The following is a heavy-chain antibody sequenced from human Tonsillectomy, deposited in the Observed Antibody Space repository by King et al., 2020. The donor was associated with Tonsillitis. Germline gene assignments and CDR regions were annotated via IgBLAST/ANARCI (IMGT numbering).Heavy chain of an antibody. CDR1: GFTFSNAW. CDR3: TTGWYGGYYFDY. D-gene: IGHD6-19*01. Sequence: VQLVESGGGLVKPGGSLRLSCAASGFTFSNAWMNWVRQAPGKGLEWVGRIKSKTDGGTTDYAAPVEGRFTISRDDSKNTLYLQMNSLKTEDTAVYYCTTGWYGGYYFDYWGQGTLVTVSS. CDR2: IKSKTDGGTT. J-gene: IGHJ4*02. V-gene: IGHV3-15*07.